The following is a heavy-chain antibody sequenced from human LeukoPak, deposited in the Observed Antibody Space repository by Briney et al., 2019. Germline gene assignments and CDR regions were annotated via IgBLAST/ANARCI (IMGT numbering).Heavy chain of an antibody. CDR2: INHSGST. D-gene: IGHD3-3*01. CDR3: ARHGDFWSGYET. CDR1: GGSFSGYY. Sequence: KPSETLSLTCAVYGGSFSGYYWSWIRQPPGKGLEWIGEINHSGSTNYNPSLKSRVTISVDTSKNQFSLKLSSVTAADTAVYYCARHGDFWSGYETWGQGTLVTVSS. J-gene: IGHJ5*02. V-gene: IGHV4-34*01.